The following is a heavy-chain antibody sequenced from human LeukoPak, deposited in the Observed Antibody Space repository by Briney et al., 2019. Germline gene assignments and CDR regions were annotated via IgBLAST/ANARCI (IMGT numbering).Heavy chain of an antibody. D-gene: IGHD4-17*01. CDR1: GGSISSGGYS. Sequence: SETLSLTCAVSGGSISSGGYSWSWIRQPPGKGLEWIGYIYHSGSTYYNPSLKSRVTISVDRSKNQFSLKLSSVTAADTAVYYCARDPGGYGDYAAFDIWGQGTMVTVSS. CDR3: ARDPGGYGDYAAFDI. CDR2: IYHSGST. V-gene: IGHV4-30-2*01. J-gene: IGHJ3*02.